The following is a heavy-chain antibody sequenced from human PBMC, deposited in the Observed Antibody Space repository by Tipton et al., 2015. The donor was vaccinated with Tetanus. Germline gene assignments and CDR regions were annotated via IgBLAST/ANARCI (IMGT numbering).Heavy chain of an antibody. D-gene: IGHD4-17*01. V-gene: IGHV3-48*01. Sequence: SLRLSCAATGFTFNIFGINWVRQAPGKGLEWIAYFSSDGRSTFYADSVKGRYTISRDVAKNSLDLQMNSLRAGDTAVYYCARDFITTDYYFDHWGQGTLVTVSS. CDR1: GFTFNIFG. CDR3: ARDFITTDYYFDH. CDR2: FSSDGRST. J-gene: IGHJ4*02.